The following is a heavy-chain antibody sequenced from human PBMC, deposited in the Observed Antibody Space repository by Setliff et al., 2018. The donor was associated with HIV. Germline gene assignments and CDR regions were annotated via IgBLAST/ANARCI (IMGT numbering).Heavy chain of an antibody. CDR3: ASSYSSSWSYFDY. D-gene: IGHD6-13*01. Sequence: PSETLSLTCTVSGGSISSHYWNWIRQPPGKGLEWIGSFYFSGSTNYNPSLKSRVTISVDTSKNQFSLKLGSVTAADTAVYYCASSYSSSWSYFDYWGQGTLVT. J-gene: IGHJ4*02. CDR2: FYFSGST. CDR1: GGSISSHY. V-gene: IGHV4-59*11.